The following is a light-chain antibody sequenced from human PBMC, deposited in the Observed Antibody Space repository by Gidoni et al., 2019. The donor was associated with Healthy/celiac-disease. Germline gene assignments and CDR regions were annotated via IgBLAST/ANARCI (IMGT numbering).Light chain of an antibody. V-gene: IGKV1-39*01. CDR1: QSISSY. J-gene: IGKJ5*01. CDR2: AAS. Sequence: DIQMTQSPSSLSASVGDRVTITCRESQSISSYLNWYQQKPGKAPKLLIYAASSLQSGVPSRFSGSGSGTDFTLTISSLQPEDFATYYCQQSYSTLGITFGQGTRLEIK. CDR3: QQSYSTLGIT.